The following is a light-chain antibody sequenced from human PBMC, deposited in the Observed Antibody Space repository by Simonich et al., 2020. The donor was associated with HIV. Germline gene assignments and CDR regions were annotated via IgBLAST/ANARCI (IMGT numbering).Light chain of an antibody. V-gene: IGKV1-NL1*01. J-gene: IGKJ1*01. CDR3: QQYYSTNWT. Sequence: DIQMTQSPSSLSASVGDRVTITCRASQGISNSLAWYQQKPGNAPKLLLYAASRLESGVPSRFSGSGSGTDYTLTISSLQPEDFATYYCQQYYSTNWTFGQVTKVEIK. CDR1: QGISNS. CDR2: AAS.